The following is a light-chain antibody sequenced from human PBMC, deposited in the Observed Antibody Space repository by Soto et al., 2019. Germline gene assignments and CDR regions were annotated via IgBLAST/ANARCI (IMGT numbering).Light chain of an antibody. CDR1: QDISNY. V-gene: IGKV1-33*01. Sequence: DIHMTQSPSSLSAAVGDRVTITFQASQDISNYLNWYQQEPGKAPKLLIYDASNLETGVPSRFSGSGSGTDFTFTISSLQPEDIATYYCQQYDNLPLTFGGGTKVDIK. CDR3: QQYDNLPLT. J-gene: IGKJ4*01. CDR2: DAS.